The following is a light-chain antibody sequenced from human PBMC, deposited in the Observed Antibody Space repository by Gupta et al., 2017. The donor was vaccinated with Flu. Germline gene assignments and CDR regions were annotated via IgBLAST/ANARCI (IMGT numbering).Light chain of an antibody. Sequence: EIVLTQSPSTLSLSPGARATLSCRASQSVSSSYLAWYQQKPGQAPRLLIYGASSRATGIPDRFTGSGSGTDFTLTISRLEPEDFAVYYCQQYGSSPLTFGGGTKVEIK. CDR2: GAS. CDR1: QSVSSSY. V-gene: IGKV3-20*01. CDR3: QQYGSSPLT. J-gene: IGKJ4*01.